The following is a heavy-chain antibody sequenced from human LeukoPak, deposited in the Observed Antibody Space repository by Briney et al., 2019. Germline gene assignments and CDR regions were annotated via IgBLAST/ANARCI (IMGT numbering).Heavy chain of an antibody. D-gene: IGHD6-19*01. V-gene: IGHV1-58*01. CDR3: ARSYSSGWYLEFDP. J-gene: IGHJ5*02. CDR1: GFTFTSSA. CDR2: IVVGSGNT. Sequence: AASVKVSCKASGFTFTSSAVQWVRQARGQRLEWIGWIVVGSGNTNYAQKFQERVTITRDMSTSTAYMEMSSLRSEDTAVYYCARSYSSGWYLEFDPWGQGTLVTVSS.